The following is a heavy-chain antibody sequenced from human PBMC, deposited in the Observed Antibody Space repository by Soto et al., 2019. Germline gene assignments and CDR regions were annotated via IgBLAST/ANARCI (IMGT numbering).Heavy chain of an antibody. CDR1: GGSISSTNW. J-gene: IGHJ4*02. CDR2: IYHSGST. CDR3: ARGGTGDLDY. V-gene: IGHV4-4*02. D-gene: IGHD3-16*01. Sequence: QVRLQESGPGLVKPSGTLSLTCAVSGGSISSTNWWSWVRQPPGKGLEWIGEIYHSGSTNYKPSLKSRVTISVDTSKNQFSLKLNSVTAADMAVYYCARGGTGDLDYWGRGTLVTVSS.